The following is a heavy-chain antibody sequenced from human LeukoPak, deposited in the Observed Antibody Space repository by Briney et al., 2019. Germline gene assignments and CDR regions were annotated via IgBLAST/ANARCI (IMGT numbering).Heavy chain of an antibody. Sequence: GGALRLSCAASGFTFSSYSMNWVRQAPGKGLEWVSAISGSGGSTYYADSVKGRFTISRDNSKNTLYLQMNSLRAEDTAVYYCAKDSLEVPDDYWGQGTLVTVSS. CDR1: GFTFSSYS. CDR3: AKDSLEVPDDY. V-gene: IGHV3-23*01. D-gene: IGHD2-2*01. J-gene: IGHJ4*02. CDR2: ISGSGGST.